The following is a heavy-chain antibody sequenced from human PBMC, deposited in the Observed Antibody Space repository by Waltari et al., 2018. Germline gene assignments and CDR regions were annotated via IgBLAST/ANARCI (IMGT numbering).Heavy chain of an antibody. V-gene: IGHV4-61*01. CDR2: MYYSGGT. CDR3: ARGYSSTWYGGDYYYGMDV. CDR1: GGSVSSGSYY. Sequence: QVQLQESGPGLVKPSETLSITCTVSGGSVSSGSYYWSWIRQPPGQGLEWIGYMYYSGGTKYNPSLKSRVSISVDTSKNRISLKLTSVTTADTAVYYCARGYSSTWYGGDYYYGMDVWGQGTTVTVSS. D-gene: IGHD6-13*01. J-gene: IGHJ6*02.